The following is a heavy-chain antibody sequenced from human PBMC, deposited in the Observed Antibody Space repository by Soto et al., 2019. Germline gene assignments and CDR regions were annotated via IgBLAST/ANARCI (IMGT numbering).Heavy chain of an antibody. CDR2: IHPGGQII. CDR3: ARRGSS. CDR1: GFTFSSSE. Sequence: PGGSLRLSCAASGFTFSSSEMYWVRRAPGKGLEWVSYIHPGGQIIFYADSVKGRFTISRDNAKNSVYLQMNNLRAEDTAVYYCARRGSSWGQGTMVTVSS. D-gene: IGHD2-2*01. J-gene: IGHJ3*01. V-gene: IGHV3-48*03.